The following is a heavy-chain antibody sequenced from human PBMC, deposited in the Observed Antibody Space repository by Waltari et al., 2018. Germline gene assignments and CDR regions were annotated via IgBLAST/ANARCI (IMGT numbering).Heavy chain of an antibody. CDR1: GYTFTGYY. CDR3: AREGPRSSQYYYYYYGMDV. Sequence: QVQLVQSGAEVKKPGASVTVSCKASGYTFTGYYMPWVRQAPGQGLEWMGRINPNSGGTNYAQKFQGRVTMTRDTSISTAYMELSRLRSDDTAVYYCAREGPRSSQYYYYYYGMDVWGQGTTVTVSS. V-gene: IGHV1-2*06. D-gene: IGHD6-6*01. CDR2: INPNSGGT. J-gene: IGHJ6*02.